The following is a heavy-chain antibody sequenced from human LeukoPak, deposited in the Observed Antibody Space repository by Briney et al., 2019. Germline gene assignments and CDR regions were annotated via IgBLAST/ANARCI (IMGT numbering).Heavy chain of an antibody. Sequence: SETLSLTCTVSGGSISSYYWSWIRQPPGKGLEYIGYIYHTGTTNYSPSLKSRVTISVDTSKNQFSLKLSSVTAADTAVYYCARHRRRRAFDIWGQGTMVTVSS. CDR1: GGSISSYY. CDR3: ARHRRRRAFDI. D-gene: IGHD1-1*01. J-gene: IGHJ3*02. V-gene: IGHV4-59*08. CDR2: IYHTGTT.